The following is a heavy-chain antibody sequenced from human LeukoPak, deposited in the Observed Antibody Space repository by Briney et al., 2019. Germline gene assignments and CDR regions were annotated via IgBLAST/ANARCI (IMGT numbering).Heavy chain of an antibody. CDR2: IYHSGST. D-gene: IGHD3-10*01. Sequence: SETLSLTCAVSGGSISSGGYSWSWIRQPPGKGLEWIGYIYHSGSTYYNPSLKSRVTISVDRSKNQFSLKLSSVTAADTAVYYRAREGAMVRGAFDIWGQGTMVTVSS. CDR1: GGSISSGGYS. J-gene: IGHJ3*02. V-gene: IGHV4-30-2*01. CDR3: AREGAMVRGAFDI.